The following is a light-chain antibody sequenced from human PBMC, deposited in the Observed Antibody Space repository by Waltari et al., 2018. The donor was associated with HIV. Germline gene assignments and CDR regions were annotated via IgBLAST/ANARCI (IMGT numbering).Light chain of an antibody. CDR2: SNN. CDR1: SSNIVSYY. V-gene: IGLV1-47*01. J-gene: IGLJ2*01. CDR3: AAWTDSLRAVV. Sequence: QSVLTQPPSASGTPGQRVTISCSGDSSNIVSYYVYWFQQLPGTAPKLLLYSNNQRPSGVPDRFAGSKSGTSASLAISGLRSEDEADYYCAAWTDSLRAVVFGGGTKLSVL.